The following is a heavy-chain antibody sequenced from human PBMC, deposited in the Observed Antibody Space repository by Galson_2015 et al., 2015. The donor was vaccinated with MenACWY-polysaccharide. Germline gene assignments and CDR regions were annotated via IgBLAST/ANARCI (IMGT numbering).Heavy chain of an antibody. J-gene: IGHJ4*02. Sequence: SLRLSCAASGFTFSNYATSWVRQAPGKGLEWVSTISGSSSVTYYADSVKGRFTISRDNSKSTLYLQMNSLRAEDTAVFYCAKYGVAVAGSLRNHFDYWGQGTLVTVSS. D-gene: IGHD6-19*01. CDR1: GFTFSNYA. CDR3: AKYGVAVAGSLRNHFDY. CDR2: ISGSSSVT. V-gene: IGHV3-23*01.